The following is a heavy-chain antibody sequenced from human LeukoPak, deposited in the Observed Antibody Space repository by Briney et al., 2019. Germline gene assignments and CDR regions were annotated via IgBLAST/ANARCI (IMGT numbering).Heavy chain of an antibody. CDR2: INPSRGGT. Sequence: ASVKVSCKASGYTFTGYYLHWLRQAPGQGLEWMAWINPSRGGTNYAQKFQGRVTMTRDTSISTAYMELSRPRSDDTAVYYCARGSAIVGPIKPFDYWGQGTLVTVSS. J-gene: IGHJ4*02. V-gene: IGHV1-2*02. CDR3: ARGSAIVGPIKPFDY. CDR1: GYTFTGYY. D-gene: IGHD1-26*01.